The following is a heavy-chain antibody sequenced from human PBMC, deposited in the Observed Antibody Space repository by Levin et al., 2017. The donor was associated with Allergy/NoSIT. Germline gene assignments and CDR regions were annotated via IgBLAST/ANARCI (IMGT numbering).Heavy chain of an antibody. J-gene: IGHJ2*01. Sequence: PSETLSLTCTVSGGSISSYYWSWIRQPPGKGLEWIGYIYYSGSTNYNPSLKSRVTISVDTSKNQFSLKLSSVTAADTAVYYCARQLRIAVADPYWYFDLWGRGTLVTVSS. CDR3: ARQLRIAVADPYWYFDL. CDR2: IYYSGST. D-gene: IGHD6-19*01. V-gene: IGHV4-59*01. CDR1: GGSISSYY.